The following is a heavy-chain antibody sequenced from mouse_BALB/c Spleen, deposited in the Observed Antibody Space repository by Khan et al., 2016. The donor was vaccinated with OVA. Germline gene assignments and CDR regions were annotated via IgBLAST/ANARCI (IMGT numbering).Heavy chain of an antibody. CDR2: ISSGGSYT. CDR1: GFTFSSYT. D-gene: IGHD2-1*01. V-gene: IGHV5-6-4*01. J-gene: IGHJ4*01. Sequence: EVELVESGGGLVKPGGSLKLSCAASGFTFSSYTMSWVRQTPEKRLEWVATISSGGSYTYYPDSVKGRFTLSRDNAKNTLYLQMTRLKSEDTAIDYCTRGGVYYGNPYAMDFWGQGTSVTVSS. CDR3: TRGGVYYGNPYAMDF.